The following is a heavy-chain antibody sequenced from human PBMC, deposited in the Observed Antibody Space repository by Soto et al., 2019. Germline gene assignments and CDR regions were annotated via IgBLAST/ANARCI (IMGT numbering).Heavy chain of an antibody. Sequence: SETLSLTCIVSGGSISSSSYYWGWIRHPPGKGLEWIGSIYYSGSTYYNPSLKSRVTISVDTSKNQFSLKLSSVTAADTAVYYCARTMFSSSWTRNQMYNWFDPWGQGTLVNVS. CDR3: ARTMFSSSWTRNQMYNWFDP. CDR2: IYYSGST. CDR1: GGSISSSSYY. V-gene: IGHV4-39*01. D-gene: IGHD6-13*01. J-gene: IGHJ5*02.